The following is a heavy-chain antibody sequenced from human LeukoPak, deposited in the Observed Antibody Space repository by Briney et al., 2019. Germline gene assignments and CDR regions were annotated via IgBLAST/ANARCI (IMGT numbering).Heavy chain of an antibody. J-gene: IGHJ5*02. Sequence: SETLSLTCTVSGGSISGYYWSWIRQPPGKGLEWIGYIYYSGSTNYNPSLKSRVTISVDTSKNQFSLKLSSVTAADTAVYYCARDHPSGGLGHWFDPWGQGTLVTVSS. CDR3: ARDHPSGGLGHWFDP. D-gene: IGHD6-25*01. CDR2: IYYSGST. V-gene: IGHV4-59*01. CDR1: GGSISGYY.